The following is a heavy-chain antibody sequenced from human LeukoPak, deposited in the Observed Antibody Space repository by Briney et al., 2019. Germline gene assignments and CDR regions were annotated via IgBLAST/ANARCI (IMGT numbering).Heavy chain of an antibody. CDR3: AREARVGNWFDP. V-gene: IGHV3-21*01. CDR1: GFTFSRYT. Sequence: PGGSLRLSCAASGFTFSRYTMTWVRQAPGKGLEWVSSISSTGDYIYYADSGKGRFTISRDNAKNSLYLQMNSLRAEDTAVYYCAREARVGNWFDPWGQGTLVTVSS. J-gene: IGHJ5*02. D-gene: IGHD3-10*01. CDR2: ISSTGDYI.